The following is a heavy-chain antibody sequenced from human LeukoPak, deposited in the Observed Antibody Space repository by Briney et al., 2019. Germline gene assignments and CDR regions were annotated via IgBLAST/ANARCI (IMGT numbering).Heavy chain of an antibody. D-gene: IGHD4-17*01. CDR1: GGSISSHY. J-gene: IGHJ6*02. CDR2: IYYSGTT. CDR3: AREDPQTTVPEGMDV. V-gene: IGHV4-59*11. Sequence: SETLSLTCTVSGGSISSHYWSWIRQPPGKGLEWIGYIYYSGTTNYNPSLKSRVTISVDTSRNQFSLQLRSVTAADTAVYYCAREDPQTTVPEGMDVWGQGTTVIVSS.